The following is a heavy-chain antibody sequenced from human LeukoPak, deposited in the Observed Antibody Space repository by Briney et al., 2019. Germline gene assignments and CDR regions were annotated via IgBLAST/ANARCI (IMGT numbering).Heavy chain of an antibody. J-gene: IGHJ6*02. CDR2: ILPFFTS. Sequence: SVKLSCKAPAATFTSSGISWVRHAPGQGLEWLGGILPFFTSNYAQKFHGRVTLTADESTSTAYLELRSLRSEDTAAYYCATYPRAESSVNMDVWGQGTTVTVSS. CDR3: ATYPRAESSVNMDV. D-gene: IGHD3-22*01. V-gene: IGHV1-69*13. CDR1: AATFTSSG.